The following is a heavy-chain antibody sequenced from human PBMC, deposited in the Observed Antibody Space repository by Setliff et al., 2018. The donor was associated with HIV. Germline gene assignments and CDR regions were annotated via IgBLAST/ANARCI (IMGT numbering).Heavy chain of an antibody. V-gene: IGHV1-69*13. J-gene: IGHJ6*02. CDR1: GGTFSSYS. Sequence: ASEKVSCKASGGTFSSYSITWVRQAPGQGLEWMGGIIPIFNTANYAQKFQGRVTITADESTSTAYMELSSLGSEDTAVYYCARGSGGYCSGGSCYFGFGLALWGQGTTVTVSS. CDR2: IIPIFNTA. CDR3: ARGSGGYCSGGSCYFGFGLAL. D-gene: IGHD2-15*01.